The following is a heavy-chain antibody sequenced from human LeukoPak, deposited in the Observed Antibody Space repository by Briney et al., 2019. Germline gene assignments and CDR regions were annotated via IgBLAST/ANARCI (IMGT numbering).Heavy chain of an antibody. CDR2: IGKII. CDR1: GFTFTDYY. J-gene: IGHJ4*02. V-gene: IGHV3-11*05. CDR3: ARGQGRQTSF. Sequence: PGDSLRLSCAASGFTFTDYYISWIRQTPGKGLEWVSYIGKIINYADAVKGRFTISRDNAENSLYLQMNSLRAEDTAVYYCARGQGRQTSFWGQGTLVTVSS.